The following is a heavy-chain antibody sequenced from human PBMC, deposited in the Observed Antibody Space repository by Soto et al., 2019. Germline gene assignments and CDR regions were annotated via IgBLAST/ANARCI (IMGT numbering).Heavy chain of an antibody. J-gene: IGHJ3*02. Sequence: GGSLRLSCAASGFTFSSYAMSWVRQAPGKGLEWVSAISGSGGSTYYADSVKGRFTISRDNSKNTLYLQMNSLRAEDTAVYYCAKDLSHYYYGSVSAFDIWGQGTMVTVSS. CDR3: AKDLSHYYYGSVSAFDI. V-gene: IGHV3-23*01. CDR2: ISGSGGST. CDR1: GFTFSSYA. D-gene: IGHD3-10*01.